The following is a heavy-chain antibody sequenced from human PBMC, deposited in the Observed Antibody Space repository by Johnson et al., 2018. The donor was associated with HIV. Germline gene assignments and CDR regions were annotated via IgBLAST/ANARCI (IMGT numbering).Heavy chain of an antibody. J-gene: IGHJ3*02. V-gene: IGHV3-66*02. CDR3: ARVSLAYSYCYDAFDI. CDR1: GFTVSRNY. Sequence: MQLVESGGGLVQRGGSLRLSCAGSGFTVSRNYMSWVRQAPGKGLEWVSIIYSGGVTNYADSVKCRFTISRDNSKNTLYLQMNSLRTEDTAVYYCARVSLAYSYCYDAFDIWGQGTMVTVSS. CDR2: IYSGGVT. D-gene: IGHD5-18*01.